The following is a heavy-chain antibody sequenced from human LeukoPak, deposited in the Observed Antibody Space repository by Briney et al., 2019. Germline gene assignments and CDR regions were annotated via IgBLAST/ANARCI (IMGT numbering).Heavy chain of an antibody. CDR3: ARDAGGRTQREGWFDP. D-gene: IGHD1-1*01. Sequence: GGALRLSCAASGFSFSTYSMNWIRQAPGKGLEWVSSINSDSIWIYYADSVRGRFTISRDNARNSLYLQMNSLRVEDTAIYYCARDAGGRTQREGWFDPWGQGTLVTVSS. CDR2: INSDSIWI. CDR1: GFSFSTYS. V-gene: IGHV3-21*01. J-gene: IGHJ5*02.